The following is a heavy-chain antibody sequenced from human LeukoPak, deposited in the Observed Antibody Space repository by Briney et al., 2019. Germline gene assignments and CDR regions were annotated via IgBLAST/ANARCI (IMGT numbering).Heavy chain of an antibody. CDR3: AKDLMKIVGATHNWFDP. J-gene: IGHJ5*02. D-gene: IGHD1-26*01. CDR2: ISSSSSYI. V-gene: IGHV3-21*01. CDR1: GFTFSSYS. Sequence: PGGSLRLSCAASGFTFSSYSMNWVRQAPGKGLEWVSSISSSSSYIYYADSVKGRFTISRDNAKNSLYLQMNSLRAEDTAVYYCAKDLMKIVGATHNWFDPWGQGTLVTVSS.